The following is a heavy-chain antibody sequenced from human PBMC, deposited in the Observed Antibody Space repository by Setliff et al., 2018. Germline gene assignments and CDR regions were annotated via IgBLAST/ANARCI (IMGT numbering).Heavy chain of an antibody. Sequence: SETLSLTCAVSGASISSSNWWNWVRQPPGKGLEWIGEIYHGGNTNYNPSLKSRVAISVDKSKNQFSLKLSSVTAADTAVYFCGRVGTSDYGDYGGFVDFWGQGTLVTVS. CDR1: GASISSSNW. D-gene: IGHD4-17*01. V-gene: IGHV4-4*02. CDR2: IYHGGNT. J-gene: IGHJ4*02. CDR3: GRVGTSDYGDYGGFVDF.